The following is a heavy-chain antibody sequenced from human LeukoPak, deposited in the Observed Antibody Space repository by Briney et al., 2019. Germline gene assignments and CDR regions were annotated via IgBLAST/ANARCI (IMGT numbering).Heavy chain of an antibody. CDR3: ARDMGAPDYGSYSVDY. Sequence: SESLSLTCTVSGGSVSSGSYYWSWIRQPPGRGLEWIAYIHYSGSAAYNPSLKSRVTISRDMSTNQFSLKMTSVTAADTAVYFCARDMGAPDYGSYSVDYWGQGTLVTVSS. D-gene: IGHD4-23*01. CDR2: IHYSGSA. V-gene: IGHV4-61*01. CDR1: GGSVSSGSYY. J-gene: IGHJ4*02.